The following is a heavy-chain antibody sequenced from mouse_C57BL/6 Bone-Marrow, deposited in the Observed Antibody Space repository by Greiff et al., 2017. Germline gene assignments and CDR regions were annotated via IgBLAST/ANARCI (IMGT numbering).Heavy chain of an antibody. J-gene: IGHJ4*01. Sequence: VQLVESGAELARPGASVKLSCKASGYTFTSYGISWVKQRTGQGLEWIGEIYPRSGNTYYNEKFKGKATLTADKSSSTAYMELRILTSADSAVYFCASWSPLAMDSWGQGTSVTVSS. CDR1: GYTFTSYG. V-gene: IGHV1-81*01. CDR2: IYPRSGNT. CDR3: ASWSPLAMDS.